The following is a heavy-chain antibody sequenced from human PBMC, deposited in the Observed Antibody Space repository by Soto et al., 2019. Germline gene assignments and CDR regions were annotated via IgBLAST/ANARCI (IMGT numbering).Heavy chain of an antibody. Sequence: GGSLRLSCAASGFTFSSYGMHWVRQAPGKGLEWVAVIWYDGSNKYYADSVKGRFTISRDNSKNTLYLQMNSLRAEDTAVYYCARDSSEDYYDSSGYNPFDYWGQGTLVTVSS. D-gene: IGHD3-22*01. J-gene: IGHJ4*02. CDR1: GFTFSSYG. CDR3: ARDSSEDYYDSSGYNPFDY. V-gene: IGHV3-33*01. CDR2: IWYDGSNK.